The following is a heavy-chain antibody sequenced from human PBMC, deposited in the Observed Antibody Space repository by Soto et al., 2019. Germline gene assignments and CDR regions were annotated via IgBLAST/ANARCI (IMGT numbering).Heavy chain of an antibody. D-gene: IGHD3-10*01. CDR1: EFTFSNYG. CDR3: ARDDEYSGNGMDV. CDR2: ILNDGSNR. V-gene: IGHV3-33*01. J-gene: IGHJ6*02. Sequence: QVQLVESGGGVVQPGRSLRLSCAASEFTFSNYGMHWVRQAPGKGLEWVAVILNDGSNRYHADSVKDRFTISRDNSKNTLSLQLTSLRAGDTAVYYCARDDEYSGNGMDVWGQGTTVTVS.